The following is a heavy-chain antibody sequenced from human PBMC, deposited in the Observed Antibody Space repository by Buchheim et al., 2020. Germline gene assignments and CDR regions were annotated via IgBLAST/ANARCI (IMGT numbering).Heavy chain of an antibody. CDR1: GYTFTSYY. J-gene: IGHJ6*02. V-gene: IGHV1-46*01. Sequence: QVQLVQSGAEVKKPGASVKVSCKASGYTFTSYYMHWVRQAPGQGLEWMGIINPSGGSTSYAQKFPGRVTMTRDTSTRTVYMELSSLRSEDTAVYYCARDQLTQLHYYYGMDVWGQGTT. CDR3: ARDQLTQLHYYYGMDV. CDR2: INPSGGST. D-gene: IGHD2-2*01.